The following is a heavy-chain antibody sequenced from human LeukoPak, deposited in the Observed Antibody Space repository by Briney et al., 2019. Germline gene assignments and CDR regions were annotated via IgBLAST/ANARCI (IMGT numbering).Heavy chain of an antibody. Sequence: SETLSLTCTVSGGSISSYFWSWIRQPAGKGLEWIGRIYTSGSTNYNPSLKSRVTMSVDTSKNHFSLKLSSVTAADTAVYYCATSSGYYSCEAFDLGPRDTMVTVSS. CDR3: ATSSGYYSCEAFDL. V-gene: IGHV4-4*07. D-gene: IGHD3-22*01. CDR2: IYTSGST. CDR1: GGSISSYF. J-gene: IGHJ3*01.